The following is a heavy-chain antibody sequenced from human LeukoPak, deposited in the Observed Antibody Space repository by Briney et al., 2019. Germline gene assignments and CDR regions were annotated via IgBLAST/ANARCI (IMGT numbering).Heavy chain of an antibody. Sequence: ASVKVSCKASGYTFTGYYMHWVRQAPGQGLEWMGWINPNSGGTNYAQKFQGRVTMTRDTSISTAYMELSRLRSDDTAVYYCARATVVTPGGLGYWGQGTLVTVSS. D-gene: IGHD4-23*01. V-gene: IGHV1-2*02. CDR1: GYTFTGYY. CDR2: INPNSGGT. J-gene: IGHJ4*02. CDR3: ARATVVTPGGLGY.